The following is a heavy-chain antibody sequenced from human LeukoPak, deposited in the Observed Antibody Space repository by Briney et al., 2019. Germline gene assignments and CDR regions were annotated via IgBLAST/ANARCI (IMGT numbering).Heavy chain of an antibody. D-gene: IGHD3-3*01. CDR3: ARGTIFGVSDFDY. Sequence: PGGSLRLSCAASGFTVSSNYMSWVRQAPGKGLEWASVIYSGGSTYYADSVKGRFTISRDNSKNTLYLQMDSLRAEDTAVYYCARGTIFGVSDFDYWGQGTLVTVSS. CDR1: GFTVSSNY. V-gene: IGHV3-66*02. CDR2: IYSGGST. J-gene: IGHJ4*02.